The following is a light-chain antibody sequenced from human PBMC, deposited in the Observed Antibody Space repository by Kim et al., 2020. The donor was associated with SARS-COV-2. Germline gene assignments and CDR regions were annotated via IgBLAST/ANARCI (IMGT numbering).Light chain of an antibody. CDR3: LQENEYPRT. CDR2: DSS. CDR1: QGIRHN. V-gene: IGKV1-6*01. Sequence: AIQMTQSPSSLSAFVGDRVTITCRSSQGIRHNLGWYQQQPGKVPRLLIYDSSNLQTGVPSRFNGTGSGTDFTLSISSLQPEDFATYYCLQENEYPRTFGGGTKVDIK. J-gene: IGKJ4*01.